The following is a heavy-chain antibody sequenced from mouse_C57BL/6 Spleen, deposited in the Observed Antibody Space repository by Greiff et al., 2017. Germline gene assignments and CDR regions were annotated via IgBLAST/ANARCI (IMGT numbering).Heavy chain of an antibody. CDR1: GYSITSGYY. CDR3: ARGGVTTEFDG. J-gene: IGHJ1*03. Sequence: EVQLQQSGPGLVKPSQSLSLTCSVTGYSITSGYYWNWIRQFPGNKLEWMGYISYDGSNNYNPSLKNRISITRDTSKNQFFLKLNSVTTEDTATYYCARGGVTTEFDGWGTGTTVTVSS. CDR2: ISYDGSN. V-gene: IGHV3-6*01. D-gene: IGHD2-2*01.